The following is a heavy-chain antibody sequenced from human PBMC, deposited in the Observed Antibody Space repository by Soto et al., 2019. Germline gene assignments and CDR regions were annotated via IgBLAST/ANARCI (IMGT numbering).Heavy chain of an antibody. CDR2: IYYSGST. Sequence: QLQLQESGPGLVKPSETLSLACTVSGGSISSSSYYWGWIRQPPGKGLEWIGSIYYSGSTYYNPSLRSRVTVAVDTSKNQFSLKLSSVTAADTAVYYCASISNYYGAGSPRYYFDYWGQGPLVTVSS. CDR3: ASISNYYGAGSPRYYFDY. V-gene: IGHV4-39*01. CDR1: GGSISSSSYY. J-gene: IGHJ4*02. D-gene: IGHD3-10*01.